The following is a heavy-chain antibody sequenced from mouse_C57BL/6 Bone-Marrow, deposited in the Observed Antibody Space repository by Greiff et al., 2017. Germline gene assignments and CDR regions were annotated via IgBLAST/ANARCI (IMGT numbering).Heavy chain of an antibody. J-gene: IGHJ4*01. CDR1: GFTFNTYA. CDR2: IRSKSSNYAT. Sequence: EVKLMESGGGLVQPKGSLKLSCAASGFTFNTYAMHWVRPAPGKGLAWVARIRSKSSNYATYYADSVKDRFTISRDDSQSMLYLQKNNLKTEDTAMYYCVRGGGNYPYAMDYWGQGTSVTVSS. V-gene: IGHV10-3*01. CDR3: VRGGGNYPYAMDY. D-gene: IGHD2-1*01.